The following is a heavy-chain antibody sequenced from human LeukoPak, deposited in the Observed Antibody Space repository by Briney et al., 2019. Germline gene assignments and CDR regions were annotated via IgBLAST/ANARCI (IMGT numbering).Heavy chain of an antibody. Sequence: SETLSLTCTVSGGSVSGYHWSWIRQPPGQGLECIGHIYFTGSTTYNPSPKSRVTISIDTSKNQFSLKLRSVTAADTAVYYCARDLVTVTKGFDIWGQGTMVSVSS. D-gene: IGHD4-17*01. J-gene: IGHJ3*02. CDR2: IYFTGST. V-gene: IGHV4-59*02. CDR3: ARDLVTVTKGFDI. CDR1: GGSVSGYH.